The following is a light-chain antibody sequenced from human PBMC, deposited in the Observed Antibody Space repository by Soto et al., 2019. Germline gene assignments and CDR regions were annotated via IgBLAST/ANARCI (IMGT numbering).Light chain of an antibody. V-gene: IGKV1-39*01. CDR1: QSISNY. CDR2: SAS. Sequence: DIQMTQSPSSLSASVGDRVTITCRASQSISNYVNWYQQKPGKAPKLLMVSASSLQSGVPSTFSGSGSGTDFTLTINSLQPEDFAAYYCQQSYSTPYTFGQGTKLEMK. J-gene: IGKJ2*01. CDR3: QQSYSTPYT.